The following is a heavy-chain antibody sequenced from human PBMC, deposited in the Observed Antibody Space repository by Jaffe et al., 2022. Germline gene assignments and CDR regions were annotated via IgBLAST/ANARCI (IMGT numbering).Heavy chain of an antibody. V-gene: IGHV1-69*01. CDR1: GGTFSSYA. CDR2: IIPIFGTA. CDR3: AREPSYCSSTSCSITTVNLDAFDI. D-gene: IGHD2-2*01. J-gene: IGHJ3*02. Sequence: QVQLVQSGAEVKKPGSSVKVSCKASGGTFSSYAISWVRQAPGQGLEWMGGIIPIFGTANYAQKFQGRVTITADESTSTAYMELSSLRSEDTAVYYCAREPSYCSSTSCSITTVNLDAFDIWGQGTMVTVSS.